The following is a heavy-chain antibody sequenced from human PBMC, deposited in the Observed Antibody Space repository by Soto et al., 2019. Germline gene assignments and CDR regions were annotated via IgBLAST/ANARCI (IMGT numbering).Heavy chain of an antibody. J-gene: IGHJ6*02. Sequence: ASVKVSCKASGYTFTSYAVHWVRQAPGQRLEWMGWINAGNGNTKYSQKFQGRVTITRDTSASTAYMELSSLRSEDTAVYYCARARRGYSGYDQGYYYYGMDVWGQGTTVTVSS. CDR3: ARARRGYSGYDQGYYYYGMDV. CDR1: GYTFTSYA. CDR2: INAGNGNT. V-gene: IGHV1-3*01. D-gene: IGHD5-12*01.